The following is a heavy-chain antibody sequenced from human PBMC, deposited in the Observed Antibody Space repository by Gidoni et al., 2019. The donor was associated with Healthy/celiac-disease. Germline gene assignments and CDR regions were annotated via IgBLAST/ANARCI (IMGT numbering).Heavy chain of an antibody. V-gene: IGHV1-46*01. CDR3: AREEGYYDYVWGSYRWRQYGMDV. D-gene: IGHD3-16*01. Sequence: QVQLVQSGAEVKKPGASVKVSCKASGYTFTSYYMHWVRQAPGQGLEWMGIINPSGGSTSYAQKFQGRVTMTRDTSTSTVYMELSSLRSEDTAVYYCAREEGYYDYVWGSYRWRQYGMDVWGQGTTVTVSS. CDR2: INPSGGST. J-gene: IGHJ6*02. CDR1: GYTFTSYY.